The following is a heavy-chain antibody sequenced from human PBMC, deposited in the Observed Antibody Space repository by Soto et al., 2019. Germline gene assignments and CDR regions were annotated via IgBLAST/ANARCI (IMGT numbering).Heavy chain of an antibody. CDR1: GYTFTSFH. J-gene: IGHJ4*02. CDR2: INPSGDTT. CDR3: VRADGRSSPLY. D-gene: IGHD6-6*01. V-gene: IGHV1-46*01. Sequence: ASVKVSCKASGYTFTSFHMQWVRQAPGQGLEWMGTINPSGDTTSYAQKFQGRVTMTRDTSTSSVFMELSSLRSEDTAVYYCVRADGRSSPLYWGQGTLVTVSS.